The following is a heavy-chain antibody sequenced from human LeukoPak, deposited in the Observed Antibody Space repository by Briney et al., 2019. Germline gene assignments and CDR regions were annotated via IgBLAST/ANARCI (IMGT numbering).Heavy chain of an antibody. Sequence: PGGSLRPSCAASGFTFSTYWMHWVRQAPGKGLVWVSRIKCDGNTKYEESVKGRLTICSDNARKTVSLQVNSQRHEETGVYYCVRAPSKIGGYLPEYFRHWGQGTVVTVSS. CDR2: IKCDGNT. V-gene: IGHV3-74*03. CDR3: VRAPSKIGGYLPEYFRH. J-gene: IGHJ1*01. D-gene: IGHD3-22*01. CDR1: GFTFSTYW.